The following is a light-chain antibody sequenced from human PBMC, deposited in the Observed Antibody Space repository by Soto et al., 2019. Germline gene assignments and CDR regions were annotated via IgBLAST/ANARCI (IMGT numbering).Light chain of an antibody. Sequence: EIVLTQSPATLSLSPGERATLSCRASQSVSSYLAWYQQKPGQAPRLLIYDASNRATGIPDRFSGSGSGTDFTLTINRLEPEDFAVYYCQQYGSLPFTFGQGTRLEI. CDR2: DAS. CDR3: QQYGSLPFT. J-gene: IGKJ5*01. CDR1: QSVSSY. V-gene: IGKV3-11*01.